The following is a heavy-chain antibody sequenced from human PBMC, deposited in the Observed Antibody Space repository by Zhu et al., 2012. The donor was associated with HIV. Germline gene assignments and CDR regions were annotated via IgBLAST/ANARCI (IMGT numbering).Heavy chain of an antibody. CDR2: VYYSGNT. CDR3: ARLDVRDSYGYGFYFDY. CDR1: GDSISSSNHY. D-gene: IGHD3-16*01. V-gene: IGHV4-39*07. J-gene: IGHJ4*02. Sequence: QVQLQESGPGLVKPSETLSLTCTVSGDSISSSNHYWGWIRQPPGKGLEWIGNVYYSGNTYYNPSLKSRVTMSVDTSKNQLSLKLSSVTAADTAVYYCARLDVRDSYGYGFYFDYWGQGTLVTVSS.